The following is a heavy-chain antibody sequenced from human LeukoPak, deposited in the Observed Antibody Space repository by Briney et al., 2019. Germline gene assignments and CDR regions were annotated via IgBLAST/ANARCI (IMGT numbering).Heavy chain of an antibody. V-gene: IGHV1-2*02. CDR2: IKPDSGSS. Sequence: ASVKVSCKASGYTFTAYYIHWLRQAPGQGPEWMGWIKPDSGSSHYAQKFQGRVTLTRDTSITTAYMDLSRLTSDDAAVYYCARVVASGRDYWGQGTLVTVSS. CDR3: ARVVASGRDY. J-gene: IGHJ4*02. D-gene: IGHD6-19*01. CDR1: GYTFTAYY.